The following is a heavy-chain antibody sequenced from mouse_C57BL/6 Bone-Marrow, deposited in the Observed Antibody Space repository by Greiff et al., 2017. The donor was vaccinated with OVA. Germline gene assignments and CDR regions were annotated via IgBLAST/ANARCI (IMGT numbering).Heavy chain of an antibody. CDR3: ARRGYSKDWYFDV. CDR1: GYTFTSYG. D-gene: IGHD2-5*01. CDR2: IYPRSGNT. V-gene: IGHV1-81*01. Sequence: QVHVKQSGAELARPGASVKLSCKASGYTFTSYGISWVKQRTGQGLEWIGEIYPRSGNTYYNEKFKGKATLTADKSSSTAYMELRSLTSEDSAVEVCARRGYSKDWYFDVWGTGTTVTVSS. J-gene: IGHJ1*03.